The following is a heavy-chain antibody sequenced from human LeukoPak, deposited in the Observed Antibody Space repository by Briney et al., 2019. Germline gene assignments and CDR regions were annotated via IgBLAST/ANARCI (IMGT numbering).Heavy chain of an antibody. CDR3: ARQNQSPTYYYYYGMDV. CDR2: IIPILGIA. D-gene: IGHD2/OR15-2a*01. J-gene: IGHJ6*02. V-gene: IGHV1-69*04. CDR1: GGTFSSYA. Sequence: SVKVSCKASGGTFSSYAISWVRQAPGQGLEWMGRIIPILGIANYAQKSQGRVTITADKSTSTAYMELSSLRSEDTAVYYCARQNQSPTYYYYYGMDVWGQGTTVTVSS.